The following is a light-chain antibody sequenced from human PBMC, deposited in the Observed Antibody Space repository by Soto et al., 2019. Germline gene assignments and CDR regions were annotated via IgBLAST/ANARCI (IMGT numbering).Light chain of an antibody. J-gene: IGKJ4*02. CDR1: QGIRSW. Sequence: DIQMTQSPSSVSASVGDRVTITCRASQGIRSWLAWYQQKPGKAPKLLISSASTFQSGVPSRFSGSGSGKDLTLTISGPQPEDFAPYYSQPSDTCTATFGGGTRVEIK. CDR3: QPSDTCTAT. CDR2: SAS. V-gene: IGKV1-12*01.